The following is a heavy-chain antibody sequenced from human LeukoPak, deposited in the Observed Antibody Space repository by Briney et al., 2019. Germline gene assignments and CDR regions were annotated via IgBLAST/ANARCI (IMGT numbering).Heavy chain of an antibody. D-gene: IGHD4-17*01. Sequence: GASVKVSCKASGYTFTSYYMHWVRQAPGQGLEWMGIINPSGGSTSYAQKFQGRVTMTRDTSTSTVYMELSSLRSEDTAVYYCARGVSGRMTTVTTTPAGNFDYWGQGTLVTVSS. CDR1: GYTFTSYY. V-gene: IGHV1-46*01. CDR2: INPSGGST. CDR3: ARGVSGRMTTVTTTPAGNFDY. J-gene: IGHJ4*02.